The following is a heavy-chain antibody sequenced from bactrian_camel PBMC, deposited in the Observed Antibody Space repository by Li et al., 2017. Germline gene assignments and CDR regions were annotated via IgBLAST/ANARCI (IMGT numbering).Heavy chain of an antibody. Sequence: EVQLVESGGGSVQAGGSLRLSCLASHAIYSRCMGWLRQAPGKEREGVAEIYREAVRTDYRDSVKGRFTVSQDNAKNTVYLQMNSLKPEDTAVYYCAADHADIVVVVTAWCPMTDFGYWGQGTQVTVS. CDR1: HAIYSRC. CDR3: AADHADIVVVVTAWCPMTDFGY. J-gene: IGHJ6*01. V-gene: IGHV3S40*01. CDR2: IYREAVRT. D-gene: IGHD2*01.